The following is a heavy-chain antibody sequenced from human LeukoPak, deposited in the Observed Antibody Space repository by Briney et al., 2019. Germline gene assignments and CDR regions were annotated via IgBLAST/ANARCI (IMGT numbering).Heavy chain of an antibody. Sequence: ASVKVSCKVSGYTLTELSMHWVRQAPGKGLEWMGGFDPEDGETIYAQKFQGRVTMTEDTSTDTAYMELSSLRSEDTAVYYCATGRDYYDSSGYPSGYGMDVWGQGTTVTVSS. J-gene: IGHJ6*02. CDR1: GYTLTELS. CDR2: FDPEDGET. V-gene: IGHV1-24*01. CDR3: ATGRDYYDSSGYPSGYGMDV. D-gene: IGHD3-22*01.